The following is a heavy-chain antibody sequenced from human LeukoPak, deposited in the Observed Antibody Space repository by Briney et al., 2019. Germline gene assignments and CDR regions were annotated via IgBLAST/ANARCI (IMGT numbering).Heavy chain of an antibody. CDR1: GFTFSSYG. Sequence: GRSLRLSCAASGFTFSSYGMHWVRQAPGKGLEWVAVISYDGSNKYYADSVKGRFTISRDNSKNTLYLQMNSLRAEDTAVYYCATTSFPKLEPPPFDYWGQGTLVTVSS. J-gene: IGHJ4*02. V-gene: IGHV3-30*03. D-gene: IGHD1-1*01. CDR3: ATTSFPKLEPPPFDY. CDR2: ISYDGSNK.